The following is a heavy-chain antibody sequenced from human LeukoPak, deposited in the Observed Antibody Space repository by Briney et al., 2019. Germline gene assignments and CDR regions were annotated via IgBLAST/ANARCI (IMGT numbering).Heavy chain of an antibody. D-gene: IGHD3-3*01. CDR2: INPNSGGT. CDR3: ARVDFWSGYSALHYYYMDV. J-gene: IGHJ6*03. CDR1: GYTFTGYY. V-gene: IGHV1-2*02. Sequence: GASVKVSCKASGYTFTGYYMHWVRQAPGQGLEWMGWINPNSGGTNYAQKFQGRVTMTRDTSISTAYMELSRLRSDDTAVYYCARVDFWSGYSALHYYYMDVWGKGTTVTVSS.